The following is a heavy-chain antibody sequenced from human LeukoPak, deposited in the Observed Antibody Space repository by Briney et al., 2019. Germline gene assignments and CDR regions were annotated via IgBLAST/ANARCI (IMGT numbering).Heavy chain of an antibody. CDR3: ARYPPGGDYYYYGMDV. V-gene: IGHV5-51*01. J-gene: IGHJ6*02. Sequence: GESLKISCKGSGYSFTSYWIGWVRQMPGKGLEWMGIIYPGDSDTRYSPSFQGQVTTSADKSISTAYLQWSSLKASDTAMYYCARYPPGGDYYYYGMDVWGQGTTVTVSS. CDR1: GYSFTSYW. D-gene: IGHD3-16*01. CDR2: IYPGDSDT.